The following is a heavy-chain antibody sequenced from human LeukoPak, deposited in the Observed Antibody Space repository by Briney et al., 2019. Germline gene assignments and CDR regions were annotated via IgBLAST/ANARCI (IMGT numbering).Heavy chain of an antibody. V-gene: IGHV4-34*01. CDR1: GGSFSGYY. CDR3: XXXXXXXXXXXXXXSPTRDDYFDY. Sequence: QSSETLSLTCAVYGGSFSGYYWSWIRQPPGKGLEWIGEINHSGSTNYNPSLKSRVTISVDTSKNQFSLKLSSVTAADTAVYYCXXXXXXXXXXXXXXSPTRDDYFDYWGQGTLVTVSS. CDR2: INHSGST. J-gene: IGHJ4*02.